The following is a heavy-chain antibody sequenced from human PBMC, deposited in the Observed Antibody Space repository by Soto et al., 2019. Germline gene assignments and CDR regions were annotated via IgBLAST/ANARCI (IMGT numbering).Heavy chain of an antibody. D-gene: IGHD3-10*01. V-gene: IGHV3-23*01. Sequence: GGSLRLSCAASGFTFSSYAMSWVRQAPGKGLEWVSAISGSGGSTYYADSVKGRFTISRDNSKNTLYLQMNSLRAEDTAVYYCAKDRITMVRGGPSYYFDYWGQGTLVTVSS. CDR1: GFTFSSYA. J-gene: IGHJ4*02. CDR2: ISGSGGST. CDR3: AKDRITMVRGGPSYYFDY.